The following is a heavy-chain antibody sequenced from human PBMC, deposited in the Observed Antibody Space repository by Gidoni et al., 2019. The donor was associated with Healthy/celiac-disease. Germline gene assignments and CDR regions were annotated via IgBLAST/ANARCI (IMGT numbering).Heavy chain of an antibody. V-gene: IGHV4-34*01. Sequence: QVQLQQWGAGLLKPSETLSLTCAVYGGYFSGYYWSWLRQPPGKGLEWIGEINHSGSTNYNPSLKSRVTISVDTAKNQFSLKLSSVTAADTAVYYCARGRYDFWSGRGYFDYWGQGTLVTVSS. D-gene: IGHD3-3*01. CDR1: GGYFSGYY. CDR2: INHSGST. J-gene: IGHJ4*02. CDR3: ARGRYDFWSGRGYFDY.